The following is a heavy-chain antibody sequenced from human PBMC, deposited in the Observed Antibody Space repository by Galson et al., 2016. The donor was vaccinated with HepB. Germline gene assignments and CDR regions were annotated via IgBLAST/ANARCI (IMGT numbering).Heavy chain of an antibody. Sequence: SLRLSCAASGFVCSNFGLSWACQAPGKGLVAVASIRIRRTTYYPDSAQGRFTISRDNSNNTLYLQMNGLRAEDTAVYYCVKERLVRRIFDHWGQGTLLTVSS. J-gene: IGHJ4*02. V-gene: IGHV3-23*01. D-gene: IGHD1-1*01. CDR3: VKERLVRRIFDH. CDR2: IRIRRTT. CDR1: GFVCSNFG.